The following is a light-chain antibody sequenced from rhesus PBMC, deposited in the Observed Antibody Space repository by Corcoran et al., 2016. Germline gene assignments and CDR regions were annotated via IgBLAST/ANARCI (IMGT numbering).Light chain of an antibody. Sequence: EIVLTQSPTSMAVSQGERVTISCTASSSVSTSYLHWYQQKPGFPPRLLVYRISSLASGVPARFSGSGSGTSYTLTISSMEAEDAANYYGQQWNSIPWTFGQGTKVEIK. CDR2: RIS. J-gene: IGKJ1*01. V-gene: IGKV3S9*01. CDR3: QQWNSIPWT. CDR1: SSVSTSY.